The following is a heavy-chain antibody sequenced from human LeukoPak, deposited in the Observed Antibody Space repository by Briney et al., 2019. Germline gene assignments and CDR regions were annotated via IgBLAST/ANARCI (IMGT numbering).Heavy chain of an antibody. V-gene: IGHV3-66*01. CDR1: GFTFNSYT. J-gene: IGHJ1*01. Sequence: GESLRLSCAASGFTFNSYTMNWVRQAPGKGLEWVSFIYGDNTHYSDSVKGRFTISRDNSKNTLYLQMNSLRAEDTAVYYCARFSGYSDGSDYYFRHWGQGTLVTVSS. CDR3: ARFSGYSDGSDYYFRH. D-gene: IGHD3-22*01. CDR2: IYGDNT.